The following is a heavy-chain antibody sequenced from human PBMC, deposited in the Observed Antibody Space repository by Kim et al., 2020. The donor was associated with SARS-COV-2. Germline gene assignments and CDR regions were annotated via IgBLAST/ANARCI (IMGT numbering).Heavy chain of an antibody. Sequence: GGSLRLSCAASGFTFSGYAMHWVRQAPGKGLEWVGLISYDGNKKYYGDSVKGRFTISRDNSNNTSSLQINSLRPDDTAVYFCARARGYSHVYGMDVWGQGTTVTVSS. CDR2: ISYDGNKK. CDR3: ARARGYSHVYGMDV. V-gene: IGHV3-30*04. J-gene: IGHJ6*02. D-gene: IGHD5-18*01. CDR1: GFTFSGYA.